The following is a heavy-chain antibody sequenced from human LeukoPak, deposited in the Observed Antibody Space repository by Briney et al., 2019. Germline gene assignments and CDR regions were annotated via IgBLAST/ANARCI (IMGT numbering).Heavy chain of an antibody. CDR2: ISSSGSTI. J-gene: IGHJ6*04. CDR3: AELGITMIGGV. D-gene: IGHD3-10*02. V-gene: IGHV3-48*04. Sequence: GRSLRLSCAASGFSFSDYNMHWVRQAPGKGLEWVSYISSSGSTIYYADSVKGRFTISRDNAKNSLYLQMNSLRAEDTAVYYCAELGITMIGGVWGKGTTVTISS. CDR1: GFSFSDYN.